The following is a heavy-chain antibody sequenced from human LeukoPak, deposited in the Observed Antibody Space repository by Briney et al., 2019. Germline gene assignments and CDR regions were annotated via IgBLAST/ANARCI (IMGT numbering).Heavy chain of an antibody. Sequence: ASVKVSCKASGYTFTSYGISWVRQAPGQGLEWMGWISAYNGNTNYAQKLQGRVIMTTDTSTSTAYMELRSLRSDDTAVYYCARALGYCSSTSCYAFDYWGQGTLVTVSS. CDR2: ISAYNGNT. D-gene: IGHD2-2*01. V-gene: IGHV1-18*01. CDR1: GYTFTSYG. J-gene: IGHJ4*02. CDR3: ARALGYCSSTSCYAFDY.